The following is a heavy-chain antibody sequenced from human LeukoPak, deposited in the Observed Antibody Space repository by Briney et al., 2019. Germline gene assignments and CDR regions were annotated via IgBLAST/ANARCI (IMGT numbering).Heavy chain of an antibody. CDR3: ARRRTSITMIVAMGRYNWFDP. Sequence: PSETLSLTCTVSGGSISGYYWSWIRQPPGKGLEWIGEINHSGSTNYNPSLKSRVTISVDTSKNQFSLKLSSVTAADTAVYYCARRRTSITMIVAMGRYNWFDPWGQGTLVTVSS. D-gene: IGHD3-22*01. J-gene: IGHJ5*02. V-gene: IGHV4-34*01. CDR2: INHSGST. CDR1: GGSISGYY.